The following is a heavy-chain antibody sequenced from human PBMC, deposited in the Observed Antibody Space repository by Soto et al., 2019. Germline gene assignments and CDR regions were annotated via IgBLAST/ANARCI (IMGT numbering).Heavy chain of an antibody. CDR1: GGPISSYY. J-gene: IGHJ5*02. CDR3: ARLVDTAMFS. V-gene: IGHV4-59*08. Sequence: SETLSLTCTVSGGPISSYYWNWIRQPPGKGLEWIGYISYNGKTYYSPSLKSRVTISVDTSKNQLSLKLSSVTAADTAVYYCARLVDTAMFSLGQGTLVTVSS. CDR2: ISYNGKT. D-gene: IGHD5-18*01.